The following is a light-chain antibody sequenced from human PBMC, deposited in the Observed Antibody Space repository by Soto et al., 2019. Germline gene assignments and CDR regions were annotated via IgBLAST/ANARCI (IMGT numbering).Light chain of an antibody. CDR1: ESLLAGNGYTY. CDR2: LGS. V-gene: IGKV2-28*01. CDR3: MQALQTPRT. Sequence: VMTQSPLSLPVTPGEPASISCRSSESLLAGNGYTYLDWYLQKPGQPPHLLIFLGSNRASGVPDRFSGSGSERDFTLTISRVEAEDVGTYYCMQALQTPRTFGQGTKLEIK. J-gene: IGKJ2*01.